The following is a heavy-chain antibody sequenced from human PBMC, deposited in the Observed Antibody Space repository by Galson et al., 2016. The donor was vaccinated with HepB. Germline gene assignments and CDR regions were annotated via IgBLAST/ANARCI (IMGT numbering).Heavy chain of an antibody. V-gene: IGHV3-53*01. CDR2: IHRGGNT. J-gene: IGHJ2*01. Sequence: ETLSLTCTVSGGSISSGGHWWSWIRQAPGKGLEWVSVIHRGGNTNYADSVKGRFTISRDNSKNTLYLQMNSLRAEDTAIYYCARKQQLVQDRYWCFDLWGRGTLVTVSS. CDR1: GGSISSGGHW. D-gene: IGHD6-13*01. CDR3: ARKQQLVQDRYWCFDL.